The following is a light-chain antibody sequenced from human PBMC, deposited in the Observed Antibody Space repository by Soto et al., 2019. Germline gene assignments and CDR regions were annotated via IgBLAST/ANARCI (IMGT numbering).Light chain of an antibody. CDR3: SSYAGSNNLV. CDR2: EVS. Sequence: QSALTQPASVSGSPGQSITISCAGTNSDIGAYNFVSWYQQHPGKAPKLIIYEVSHRPSGVPDRFSGSKSGNTASLTVSGLQAEDEADYYCSSYAGSNNLVFGGGTQLTVL. J-gene: IGLJ2*01. CDR1: NSDIGAYNF. V-gene: IGLV2-8*01.